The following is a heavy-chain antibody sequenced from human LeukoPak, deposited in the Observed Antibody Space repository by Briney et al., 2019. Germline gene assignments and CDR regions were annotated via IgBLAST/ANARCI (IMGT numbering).Heavy chain of an antibody. V-gene: IGHV4-4*07. Sequence: SETLSLTCTVSGGSITGYYWNWIRQPAGQGLECLGRLYSSGVGNYNPSLTSRVTMSVDTSKNQFSLKLTSLTAADTAVYYCAREEFLHEIDSSGYFVYWGQGTLVTVSS. D-gene: IGHD3-22*01. J-gene: IGHJ4*02. CDR1: GGSITGYY. CDR2: LYSSGVG. CDR3: AREEFLHEIDSSGYFVY.